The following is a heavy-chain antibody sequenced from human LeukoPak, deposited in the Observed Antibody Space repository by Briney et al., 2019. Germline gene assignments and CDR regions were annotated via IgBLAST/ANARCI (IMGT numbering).Heavy chain of an antibody. J-gene: IGHJ4*02. Sequence: GGSLRLSCAASGFTFSNDGMHWVRQAPGKGREWVAVIWYDGSNEYYADSVKGRFTISRDNSKNTLYLQMNSLRVEDTAVYYCARPRELHYFAYWGQGTLVTVSS. CDR1: GFTFSNDG. D-gene: IGHD3-10*01. V-gene: IGHV3-33*01. CDR3: ARPRELHYFAY. CDR2: IWYDGSNE.